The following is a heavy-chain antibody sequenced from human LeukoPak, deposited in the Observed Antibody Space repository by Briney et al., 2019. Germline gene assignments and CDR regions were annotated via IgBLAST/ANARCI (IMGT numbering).Heavy chain of an antibody. D-gene: IGHD3-10*01. J-gene: IGHJ6*03. CDR2: INHSGST. Sequence: SETLSLTCAVYGGSFSGYYWSWIRQPPGKGLEWIGEINHSGSTNYNPSLKSRVTISVDTSKNQFSLKLSSVTAADTAVYYCAASVAFGSGSHSSYYYYYMDVWGKGTTVTISS. V-gene: IGHV4-34*01. CDR3: AASVAFGSGSHSSYYYYYMDV. CDR1: GGSFSGYY.